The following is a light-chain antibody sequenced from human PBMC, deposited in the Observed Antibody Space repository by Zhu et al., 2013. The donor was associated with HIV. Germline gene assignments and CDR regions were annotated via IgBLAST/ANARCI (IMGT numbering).Light chain of an antibody. V-gene: IGKV3-20*01. CDR1: QSVSYY. CDR3: HQYGSSPRT. Sequence: EIVLTQSPATLSLSPGDRATLSCRASQSVSYYLAWYQQKPGQAPRLLIYAASKRAAGIPDRFSGSGSGTQFTLTISRLQPEDFAVYYCHQYGSSPRTFGQGTKVE. J-gene: IGKJ1*01. CDR2: AAS.